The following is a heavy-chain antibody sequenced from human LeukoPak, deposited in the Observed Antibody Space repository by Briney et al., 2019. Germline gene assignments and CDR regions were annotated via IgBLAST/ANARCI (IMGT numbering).Heavy chain of an antibody. J-gene: IGHJ4*02. Sequence: GGSLRLSCAASGFNFSRKWMTWVRQAPGKGLEWVANIKQDGSEEYYVDSVKGRFTISRDNAKNTLYLQMNSLSIEDTAVYYCASGYSSDYGGNVYWGRGTLVTVSS. D-gene: IGHD4-23*01. CDR3: ASGYSSDYGGNVY. V-gene: IGHV3-7*01. CDR1: GFNFSRKW. CDR2: IKQDGSEE.